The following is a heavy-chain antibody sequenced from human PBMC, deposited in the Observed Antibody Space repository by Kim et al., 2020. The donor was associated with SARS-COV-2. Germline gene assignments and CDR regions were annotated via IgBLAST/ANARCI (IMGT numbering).Heavy chain of an antibody. J-gene: IGHJ4*02. D-gene: IGHD4-17*01. CDR1: GGSFSGYY. Sequence: SETLSLTCAVYGGSFSGYYWSWIRQPPGKGLEWIGEINHSGSTNYNPSLKSRVTISVDTSKNQFSLKLSSVTAADTAVYYCARGRNDYGDYHTGGLRLVFDYWGQGTLVTVSS. CDR3: ARGRNDYGDYHTGGLRLVFDY. V-gene: IGHV4-34*01. CDR2: INHSGST.